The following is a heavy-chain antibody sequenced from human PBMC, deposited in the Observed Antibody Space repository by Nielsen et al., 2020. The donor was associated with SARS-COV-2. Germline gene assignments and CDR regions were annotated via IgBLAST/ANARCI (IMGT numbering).Heavy chain of an antibody. CDR3: ARGFTGVVILPFEY. Sequence: LSLTCAASGFTFNDYYMRWIRQAPGKGLEWVSSVSGSGDETYYIDSVRGRFTIARDDSKNTLYLQMNSLRAEDTARYYCARGFTGVVILPFEYWGQGTPVTVSS. D-gene: IGHD3-3*01. CDR1: GFTFNDYY. CDR2: VSGSGDET. J-gene: IGHJ4*02. V-gene: IGHV3-23*01.